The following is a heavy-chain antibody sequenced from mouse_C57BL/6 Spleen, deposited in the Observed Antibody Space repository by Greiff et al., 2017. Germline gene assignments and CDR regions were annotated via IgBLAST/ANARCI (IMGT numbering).Heavy chain of an antibody. Sequence: QVQLQQPGAELVRPGTSVKLSCKASGYTFTSYWMHWVKQRPGQGLEWIGVIDPSDSYTNYNQKFKGKATLTVDTSSSTAYMQLSSLTSEDSAVYYCARDSSNHGNFDYWGQGTTLTVSS. J-gene: IGHJ2*01. V-gene: IGHV1-59*01. CDR3: ARDSSNHGNFDY. D-gene: IGHD2-5*01. CDR2: IDPSDSYT. CDR1: GYTFTSYW.